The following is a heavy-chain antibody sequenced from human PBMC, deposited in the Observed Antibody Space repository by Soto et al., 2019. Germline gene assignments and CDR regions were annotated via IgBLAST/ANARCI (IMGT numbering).Heavy chain of an antibody. CDR2: IYYSGST. Sequence: SETLSLTCTVSGGSISSYYWSWIRQPPGKGLEWIGYIYYSGSTNYNPSLKSRVTISVDTSKNQFSLKLSSVTAADTAVYYCATNRVVVVAATLSYWFDPWGQGTLVTVSS. CDR1: GGSISSYY. J-gene: IGHJ5*02. D-gene: IGHD2-15*01. CDR3: ATNRVVVVAATLSYWFDP. V-gene: IGHV4-59*08.